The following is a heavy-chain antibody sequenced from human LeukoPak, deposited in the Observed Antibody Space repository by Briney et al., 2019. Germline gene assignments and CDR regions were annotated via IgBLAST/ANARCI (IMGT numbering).Heavy chain of an antibody. Sequence: SGTLSLTCAVSGGSISSSNWWSWVRQPPGQGLEWIGEIYHSGSTNYNPSLKSRVTISVDKSKNQFSLKLSSVTAADTAVYYCARGGGYLDWLIDYWGQGTLVTVSS. CDR2: IYHSGST. J-gene: IGHJ4*02. V-gene: IGHV4-4*02. CDR1: GGSISSSNW. CDR3: ARGGGYLDWLIDY. D-gene: IGHD3-9*01.